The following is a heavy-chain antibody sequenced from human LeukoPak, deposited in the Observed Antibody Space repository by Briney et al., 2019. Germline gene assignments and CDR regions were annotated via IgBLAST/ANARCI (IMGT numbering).Heavy chain of an antibody. J-gene: IGHJ6*03. CDR2: IYYSGST. V-gene: IGHV4-59*08. Sequence: SETLSLTCTVSGGSISSYYWSWIRQPPGKGLEWIGYIYYSGSTNYNPSLKSRVTISVDTSKNQFSLKLSSETAADTAVYYCARSPYYSYYYLDVWGKGTTVTVSS. CDR3: ARSPYYSYYYLDV. CDR1: GGSISSYY.